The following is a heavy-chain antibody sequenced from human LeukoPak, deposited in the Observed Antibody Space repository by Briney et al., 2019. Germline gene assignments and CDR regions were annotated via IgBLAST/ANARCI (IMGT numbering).Heavy chain of an antibody. J-gene: IGHJ4*02. Sequence: SQTLSLTCTVSGGSISSSSYYWGWIRQPPGKGLEWIGRIYTSGSTNYNPSLKSRVTISVDTSKNQFSLKLSSVTAADTAVYYCARALAYASGSYQAVDQWGQGTLVTVSS. V-gene: IGHV4-61*02. CDR1: GGSISSSSYY. D-gene: IGHD3-10*01. CDR3: ARALAYASGSYQAVDQ. CDR2: IYTSGST.